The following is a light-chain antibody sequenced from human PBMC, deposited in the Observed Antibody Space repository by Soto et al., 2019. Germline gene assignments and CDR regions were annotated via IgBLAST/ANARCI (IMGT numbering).Light chain of an antibody. CDR1: QSISAY. CDR3: QRSYRSIS. CDR2: AAT. J-gene: IGKJ5*01. Sequence: DIQMTQSPSSLFASVGDRVTITCRASQSISAYLNWYQQRPGKAPSLLIYAATRLHSGVPSRFSGSVSGTDFTLTISSLQPEDFAAYYCQRSYRSISFGQGTRLEMK. V-gene: IGKV1-39*01.